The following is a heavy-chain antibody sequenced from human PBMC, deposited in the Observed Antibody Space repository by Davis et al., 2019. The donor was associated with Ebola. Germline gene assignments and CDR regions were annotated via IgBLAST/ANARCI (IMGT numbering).Heavy chain of an antibody. J-gene: IGHJ4*02. CDR1: GYSFTSYW. CDR3: ARIDRRTTVTTRY. D-gene: IGHD4-17*01. V-gene: IGHV5-10-1*01. Sequence: GESLKISCKGSGYSFTSYWISWVRQMPGRGLEWMGRIDPSDSYTNYSPSFQGHVTISADKSISTAYLQWSSLKASDTAMYYCARIDRRTTVTTRYWGQGTLVTVSS. CDR2: IDPSDSYT.